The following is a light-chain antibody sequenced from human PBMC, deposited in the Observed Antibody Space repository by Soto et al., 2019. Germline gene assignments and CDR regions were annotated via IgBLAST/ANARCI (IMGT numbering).Light chain of an antibody. CDR2: GNN. CDR3: QSSDSSLSGLWV. V-gene: IGLV1-40*01. J-gene: IGLJ3*02. Sequence: QSVLTQPPSVSGAPGQRVTISCTGSSSNIGAGYDVHWYQQLPGAAPKLLIYGNNNRPSGVPDRFSGSKSGTSASLAITGLQAEDEADYYCQSSDSSLSGLWVFGGGTKLTVL. CDR1: SSNIGAGYD.